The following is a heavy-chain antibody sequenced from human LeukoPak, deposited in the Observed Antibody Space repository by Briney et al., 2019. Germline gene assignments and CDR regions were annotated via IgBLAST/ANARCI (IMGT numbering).Heavy chain of an antibody. D-gene: IGHD1-26*01. CDR3: ARDLNIGSYLTWGSPLINR. CDR1: GYTYTRSR. Sequence: GASVKVSCRASGYTYTRSRISWVRQAPGQGLEWMGWISAYNGNTNYAQKLQGRVTMTTDTSTSTAYMELRSLRSDDTAVYYCARDLNIGSYLTWGSPLINRGGQGTLVTVSS. J-gene: IGHJ4*02. V-gene: IGHV1-18*01. CDR2: ISAYNGNT.